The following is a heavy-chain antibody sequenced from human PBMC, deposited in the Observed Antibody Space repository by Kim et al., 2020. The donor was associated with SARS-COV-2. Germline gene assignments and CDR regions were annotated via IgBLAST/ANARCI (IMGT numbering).Heavy chain of an antibody. CDR3: AKDRRQYCNIRTCPPYYYG. Sequence: SVKVSCKASGGNFDSYPFTWVRQAPGQGLEGMGGIIPVFGTANYAQKFQGRLTITADESTTTAYMELSSLRSEDTAMYYCAKDRRQYCNIRTCPPYYYG. D-gene: IGHD2-15*01. J-gene: IGHJ6*01. CDR2: IIPVFGTA. V-gene: IGHV1-69*13. CDR1: GGNFDSYP.